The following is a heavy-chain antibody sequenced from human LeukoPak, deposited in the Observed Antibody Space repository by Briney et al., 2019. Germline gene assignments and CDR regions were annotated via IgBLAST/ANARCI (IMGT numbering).Heavy chain of an antibody. Sequence: ASVKVSCKASGYTFTGYYIHWVRQAPGQGLEWMGWINPNSGGTNYAQKFQGRVTMTRDTSISTAYMELSRLRSDDTAVYYCARVLFDYGGKQDYGAQGPLVTVP. CDR1: GYTFTGYY. CDR2: INPNSGGT. J-gene: IGHJ4*02. D-gene: IGHD4-23*01. CDR3: ARVLFDYGGKQDY. V-gene: IGHV1-2*02.